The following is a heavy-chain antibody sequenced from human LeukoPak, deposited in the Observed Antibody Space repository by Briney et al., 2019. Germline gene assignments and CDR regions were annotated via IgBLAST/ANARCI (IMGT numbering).Heavy chain of an antibody. CDR3: ARGRGAFDI. D-gene: IGHD3-10*01. J-gene: IGHJ3*02. CDR2: ISNDGSNK. CDR1: GFTVSSNY. V-gene: IGHV3-30*03. Sequence: GGSLRLSCAASGFTVSSNYMSWVRQAPGKGLEWVAVISNDGSNKYYADSVKGRFTISRDNSKNTLYLQMNSLRAEDTAVYYCARGRGAFDIWGQGTMVTVSS.